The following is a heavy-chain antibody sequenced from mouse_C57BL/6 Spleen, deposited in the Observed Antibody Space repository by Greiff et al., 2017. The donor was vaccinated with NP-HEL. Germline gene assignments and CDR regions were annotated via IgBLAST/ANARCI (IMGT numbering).Heavy chain of an antibody. J-gene: IGHJ2*01. CDR2: SDPNSGGT. CDR1: GYTFTSYW. V-gene: IGHV1-72*01. CDR3: ARAGYSNYKGYFDY. Sequence: QVQLQQPGAELVKPGASVKLSCKASGYTFTSYWMHWVKQRPGRGLEWIGRSDPNSGGTKYNEKFKSKATLTVDKPSSTAYMQLSSLTSEDSAVYYCARAGYSNYKGYFDYWGQGTTLTVSS. D-gene: IGHD2-5*01.